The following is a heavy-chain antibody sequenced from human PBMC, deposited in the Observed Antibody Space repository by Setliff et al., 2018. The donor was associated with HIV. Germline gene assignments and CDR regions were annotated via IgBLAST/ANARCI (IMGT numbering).Heavy chain of an antibody. D-gene: IGHD3-22*01. CDR2: ISAYNGNT. CDR1: GYPFSNFG. CDR3: ARVRLIFTMIVVVSGAFDI. Sequence: SVKVSCKASGYPFSNFGVSWVRQAPGQGLEWMGWISAYNGNTNYAQKLQGRVTMTTDTSTGTAYMELRSLRSDDTAVYYCARVRLIFTMIVVVSGAFDIWGQGTMVTVSS. V-gene: IGHV1-18*01. J-gene: IGHJ3*02.